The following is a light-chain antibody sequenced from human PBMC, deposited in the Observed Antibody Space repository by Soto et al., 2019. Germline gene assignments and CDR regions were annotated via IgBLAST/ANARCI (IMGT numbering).Light chain of an antibody. CDR3: FSYTSSTAYV. J-gene: IGLJ1*01. CDR2: EVS. V-gene: IGLV2-14*01. CDR1: SSDVGTYNY. Sequence: QSALTQPASVSGSPGQSITISCTGTSSDVGTYNYVSWYQLHPGKAPKLMIYEVSNRPSGISNRFSASKSGNTASLTISGLQAEDEADYYFFSYTSSTAYVFGTGTKLTVL.